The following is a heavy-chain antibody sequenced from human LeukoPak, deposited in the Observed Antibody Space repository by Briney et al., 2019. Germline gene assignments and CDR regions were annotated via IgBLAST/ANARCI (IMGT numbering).Heavy chain of an antibody. CDR1: GFSFSTFT. D-gene: IGHD3/OR15-3a*01. CDR3: ARGLGWLHS. J-gene: IGHJ5*02. CDR2: ISSSSSYI. V-gene: IGHV3-21*01. Sequence: GGSLRLSCEASGFSFSTFTMNWVRQAPGKGLEWVSSISSSSSYIYYTDSVKGRFTISTDNTKNSLFLQKNSLRAEDTAVYYCARGLGWLHSWGRGTVVTVSS.